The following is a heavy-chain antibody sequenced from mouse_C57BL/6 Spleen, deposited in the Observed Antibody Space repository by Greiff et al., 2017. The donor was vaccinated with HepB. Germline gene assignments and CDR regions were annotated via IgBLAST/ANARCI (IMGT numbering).Heavy chain of an antibody. Sequence: QVQLKESGPELVKPGASVKISCKASGYAFSSSWMNWVKQSPGKGLEWIGRIYPGDGDTNYNGKFKGKATLTADKSSSTAYMQLSSLTSEDSAVYFCAREGDLLWSFDYWGQGTTLTVSS. J-gene: IGHJ2*01. CDR1: GYAFSSSW. CDR2: IYPGDGDT. CDR3: AREGDLLWSFDY. V-gene: IGHV1-82*01. D-gene: IGHD2-1*01.